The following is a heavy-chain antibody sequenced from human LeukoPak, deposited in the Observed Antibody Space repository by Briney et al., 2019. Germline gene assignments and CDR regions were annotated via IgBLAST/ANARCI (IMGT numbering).Heavy chain of an antibody. CDR1: GFTFGSHA. Sequence: RGSLRLSCEASGFTFGSHAMYWVRQAPGKGLEWVAGIFGRGGSPHYADPVKGRFTISRDNSRNTVYLQINSLRAEDTAVYYCGKTTVGYSSGQKPAWPVDYWGQGGLVTVSS. V-gene: IGHV3-23*01. CDR3: GKTTVGYSSGQKPAWPVDY. J-gene: IGHJ4*02. CDR2: IFGRGGSP. D-gene: IGHD5-18*01.